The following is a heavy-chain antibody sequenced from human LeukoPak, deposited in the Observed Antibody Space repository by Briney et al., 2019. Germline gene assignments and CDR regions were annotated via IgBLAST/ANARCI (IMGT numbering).Heavy chain of an antibody. CDR3: ARTARIGYCSSTSCFEGAFDI. J-gene: IGHJ3*02. V-gene: IGHV4-61*02. CDR1: GGSISSGSYY. CDR2: IYTSGST. D-gene: IGHD2-2*01. Sequence: SQTLSLTCTVSGGSISSGSYYWSWIRQPAGKGLEWIGRIYTSGSTNYNPSLKSRVTISVDTSKNQFSLKLSSVTAADTAVYYCARTARIGYCSSTSCFEGAFDIWGQGTMVTVSS.